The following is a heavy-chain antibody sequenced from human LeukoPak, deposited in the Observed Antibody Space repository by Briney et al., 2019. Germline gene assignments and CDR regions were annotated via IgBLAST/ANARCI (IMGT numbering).Heavy chain of an antibody. J-gene: IGHJ6*02. D-gene: IGHD3-10*01. CDR3: ARQASVVRGILYYYYGMDV. CDR2: IYYSGSS. Sequence: SETLSLTCIVSGGSLTSDYWSWIRQPPGKGLEWIGYIYYSGSSDYNPSLRSRVTISVDTPKNQFSLKLTSVTAADTAVYYCARQASVVRGILYYYYGMDVWGQGTTVTVSS. CDR1: GGSLTSDY. V-gene: IGHV4-59*08.